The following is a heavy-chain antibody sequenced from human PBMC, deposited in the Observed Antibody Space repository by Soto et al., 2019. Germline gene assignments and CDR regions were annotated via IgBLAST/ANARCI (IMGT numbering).Heavy chain of an antibody. CDR1: GFTFSSYA. CDR2: ISYDGSNK. CDR3: ARDHERGHMDV. V-gene: IGHV3-30-3*01. Sequence: SGGSLRLSCAASGFTFSSYAMHWVRQAPGKGLEWVAVISYDGSNKYYADSVKGRFTISRDNSKNTLYLQMNSLRAEDTAVYYCARDHERGHMDVWGQGTTVTSP. J-gene: IGHJ6*02.